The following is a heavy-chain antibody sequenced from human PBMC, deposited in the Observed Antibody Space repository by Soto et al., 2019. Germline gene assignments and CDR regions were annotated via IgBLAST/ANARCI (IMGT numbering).Heavy chain of an antibody. V-gene: IGHV1-18*01. CDR1: GYTFTNYG. J-gene: IGHJ5*02. D-gene: IGHD3-10*01. CDR3: ARGVGSGSYYNQYNWFDP. Sequence: QVQLVQSGGEVKKPGASVKVSCKASGYTFTNYGISWVRQAPGQGLEWRGWINVYNGNTKYAQKDQGRVTMTTDTATSTAYMELMSLRSDDTAVYYCARGVGSGSYYNQYNWFDPWGQGTLVTVSS. CDR2: INVYNGNT.